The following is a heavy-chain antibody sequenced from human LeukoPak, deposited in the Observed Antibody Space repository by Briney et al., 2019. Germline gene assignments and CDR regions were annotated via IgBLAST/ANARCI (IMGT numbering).Heavy chain of an antibody. V-gene: IGHV4-59*08. CDR3: ARLWRAATAPGYFDY. D-gene: IGHD1-1*01. J-gene: IGHJ4*02. CDR1: GGSISSYY. CDR2: IYYSGST. Sequence: KASETLSLTCTVSGGSISSYYWSWIRQPPGKGLEWIGYIYYSGSTNYNPSLKSRVTISVDTSKNQFSLKLSSVTAADTAVYYCARLWRAATAPGYFDYWGQGTLVTVSS.